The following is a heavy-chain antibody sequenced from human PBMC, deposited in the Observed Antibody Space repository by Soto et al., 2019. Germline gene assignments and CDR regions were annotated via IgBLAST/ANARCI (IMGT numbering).Heavy chain of an antibody. CDR1: GGSISSSGYY. Sequence: QLQVQESGPGLVKPSEALSLTCTVSGGSISSSGYYWGWIRQPPGKGLEWIGTIYYSGSTYYNPSLKSRVTISVDTSKNQFSLKLSSVTAADTAVYYCATSNWFDPWGQETLVTVSS. J-gene: IGHJ5*02. V-gene: IGHV4-39*01. CDR2: IYYSGST. CDR3: ATSNWFDP.